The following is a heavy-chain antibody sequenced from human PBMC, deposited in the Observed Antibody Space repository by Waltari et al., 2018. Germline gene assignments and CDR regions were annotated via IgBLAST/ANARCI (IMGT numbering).Heavy chain of an antibody. V-gene: IGHV4-39*07. CDR3: ARDDSSGRGGGNY. J-gene: IGHJ4*02. D-gene: IGHD6-19*01. Sequence: QLQLQESGPGLVKPSETLSLTCTVSGGSISSSSYYWGWIRQPPGKGLEWIGSIYYSGSTYYNPSLKSRVTISVDTSKNQFSLKLSSVTAADTAVYYCARDDSSGRGGGNYWGQGTLVTVSS. CDR1: GGSISSSSYY. CDR2: IYYSGST.